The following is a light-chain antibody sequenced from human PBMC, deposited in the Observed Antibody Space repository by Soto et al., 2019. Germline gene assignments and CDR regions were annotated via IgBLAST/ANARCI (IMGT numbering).Light chain of an antibody. V-gene: IGKV3-20*01. Sequence: EIVLTQSPGTLSLSPGERATLSCRASQGVSSYLAWYQQKPGQAPRLLIYGASSRATGIPDRFSGSGSGTDVTLTINRLEPEDFALYYCQQYGSSPRTFGQGTKVEIK. CDR3: QQYGSSPRT. CDR2: GAS. J-gene: IGKJ1*01. CDR1: QGVSSY.